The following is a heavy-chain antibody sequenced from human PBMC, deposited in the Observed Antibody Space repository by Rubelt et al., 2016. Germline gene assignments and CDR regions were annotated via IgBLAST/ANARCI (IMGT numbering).Heavy chain of an antibody. V-gene: IGHV3-23*01. CDR2: ISGSGGST. CDR3: AKDNPRGANTGSGYYGCIDY. J-gene: IGHJ4*02. Sequence: EVQLLESGGGLVQPGGSLRLSCAASGFTFSSYAMSWVRQAPGKGLEWVSAISGSGGSTYYADSVKGRFPISRDNSKNTLYLHMNSLRAEDTAVYSCAKDNPRGANTGSGYYGCIDYWGQGTLVAVST. CDR1: GFTFSSYA. D-gene: IGHD3-22*01.